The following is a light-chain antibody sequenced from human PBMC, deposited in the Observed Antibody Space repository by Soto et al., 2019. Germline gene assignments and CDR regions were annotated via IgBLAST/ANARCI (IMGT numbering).Light chain of an antibody. V-gene: IGLV1-44*01. CDR3: ATWDDSLNGYV. CDR2: GNN. J-gene: IGLJ1*01. Sequence: QSVLTQPPSASGTPGQRVTISCSGSSSNIGSNTVIWYQQLPGTAPNLLIFGNNQRPSGVPDRFSGSKSGTSASLAISGLQSEDEAHYYRATWDDSLNGYVFGTGTKVTVL. CDR1: SSNIGSNT.